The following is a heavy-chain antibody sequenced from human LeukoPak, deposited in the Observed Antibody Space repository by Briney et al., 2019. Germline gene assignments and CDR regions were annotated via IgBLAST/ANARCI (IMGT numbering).Heavy chain of an antibody. D-gene: IGHD3/OR15-3a*01. Sequence: ASVKVSCKASGYTFTGYYLHWVRQAPGQGLEWMGCVNPNSGDTNYAQKFQGSVTMTRDTSISTVYMELSRLRSDDTAVYCCARGTRGAFDIWGQGTMVTVSS. J-gene: IGHJ3*02. CDR2: VNPNSGDT. CDR1: GYTFTGYY. CDR3: ARGTRGAFDI. V-gene: IGHV1-2*02.